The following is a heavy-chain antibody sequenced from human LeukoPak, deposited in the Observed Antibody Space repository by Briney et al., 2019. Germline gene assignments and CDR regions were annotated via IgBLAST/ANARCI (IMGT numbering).Heavy chain of an antibody. Sequence: SVKVSCKACGGTFSSYAISWVGQAPGQGVERVGGISPICGTANYAQKFQGGVTITTDDSTSTAYMELSSLRSEDTAVYYCAREGCGIAVAGSLGYWGQGTLVTVSS. D-gene: IGHD6-19*01. CDR1: GGTFSSYA. CDR2: ISPICGTA. J-gene: IGHJ4*02. V-gene: IGHV1-69*05. CDR3: AREGCGIAVAGSLGY.